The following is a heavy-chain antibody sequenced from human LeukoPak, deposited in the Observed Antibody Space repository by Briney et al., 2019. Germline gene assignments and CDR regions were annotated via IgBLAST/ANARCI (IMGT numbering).Heavy chain of an antibody. D-gene: IGHD3-16*01. CDR1: GFTVSIFG. J-gene: IGHJ6*03. CDR3: ARRRDDILSYSYDYYMDV. CDR2: IGSSSSTI. Sequence: GGSLRLSCAASGFTVSIFGMNWVRQTPGKGLEWVAYIGSSSSTIYDADSVKGRFTISRDNAKKSLSLQMSSLRAEDTAVYYCARRRDDILSYSYDYYMDVWGKGTTVTVSS. V-gene: IGHV3-48*04.